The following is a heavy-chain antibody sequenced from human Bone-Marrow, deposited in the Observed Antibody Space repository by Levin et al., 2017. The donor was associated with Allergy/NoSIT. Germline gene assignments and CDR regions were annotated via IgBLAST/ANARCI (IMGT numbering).Heavy chain of an antibody. V-gene: IGHV3-30-3*01. CDR3: ARDDDPYRGNYHFEY. J-gene: IGHJ4*02. Sequence: LSLTCAASGFTFSDYMMHWVRQAPGKGLEWVAVTSDGGVNEQYADSVKGRFTISRDNSKNTLYLPMDNLKPYDPAVYYCARDDDPYRGNYHFEYWGQGTLVTVSS. CDR1: GFTFSDYM. D-gene: IGHD1-26*01. CDR2: TSDGGVNE.